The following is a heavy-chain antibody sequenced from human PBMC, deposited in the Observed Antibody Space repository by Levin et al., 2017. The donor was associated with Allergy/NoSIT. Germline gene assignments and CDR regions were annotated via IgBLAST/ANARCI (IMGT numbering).Heavy chain of an antibody. CDR1: GDSVSSNSAA. Sequence: SETLSLTCAISGDSVSSNSAAWNWNRQSPSRGFEWLGRTFYRSKWYNAYEVSVKSRITINPDTSKNQFSLQLNSVTPEDTAVYYCARTGSSWEFDYWGQGTLVTVSS. CDR3: ARTGSSWEFDY. D-gene: IGHD6-13*01. V-gene: IGHV6-1*01. J-gene: IGHJ4*02. CDR2: TFYRSKWYN.